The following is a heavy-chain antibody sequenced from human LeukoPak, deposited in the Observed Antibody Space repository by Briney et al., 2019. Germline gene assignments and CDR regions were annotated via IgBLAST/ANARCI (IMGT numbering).Heavy chain of an antibody. D-gene: IGHD5-24*01. J-gene: IGHJ6*03. CDR3: AREMGSRDGYNGDYYYYTDV. V-gene: IGHV3-7*01. CDR2: IKQDGSEK. Sequence: PGGSLRLSCAASGFTFSSYWMSWVRQAPGKGLEWVANIKQDGSEKYYVDSVKGRFTISRDNAKNSLYPQMNSLRAEDTAVYYCAREMGSRDGYNGDYYYYTDVWGKGTTVTVSS. CDR1: GFTFSSYW.